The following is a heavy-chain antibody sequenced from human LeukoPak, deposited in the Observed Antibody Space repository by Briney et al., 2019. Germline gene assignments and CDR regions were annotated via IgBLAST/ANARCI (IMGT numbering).Heavy chain of an antibody. D-gene: IGHD4-17*01. CDR3: AREENGGEYDDGFDI. J-gene: IGHJ3*02. CDR2: IYSGGST. V-gene: IGHV3-53*01. CDR1: GFTVSSNY. Sequence: GGSLRLSCAASGFTVSSNYMYWVRQAPGKGLEWVSVIYSGGSTYYADSVKGRFTISRDNSENTLYLQMNSLRAEDTAVYYCAREENGGEYDDGFDIWGQGTMVTVSS.